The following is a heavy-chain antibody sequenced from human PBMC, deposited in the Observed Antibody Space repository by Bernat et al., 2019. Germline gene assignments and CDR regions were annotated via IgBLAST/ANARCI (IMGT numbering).Heavy chain of an antibody. D-gene: IGHD6-25*01. CDR2: IYSGGST. CDR1: GFTVSSNY. V-gene: IGHV3-66*02. J-gene: IGHJ4*02. CDR3: ARESKRPYYFDY. Sequence: EVQLVESGGGLVQPGGSLRLSCAASGFTVSSNYMSWVRQALGKGLEWVSVIYSGGSTYYADSVKGRFTISRDNSKNTLYLQMNSLRAEDTAVYYCARESKRPYYFDYWGQGTLVTVSS.